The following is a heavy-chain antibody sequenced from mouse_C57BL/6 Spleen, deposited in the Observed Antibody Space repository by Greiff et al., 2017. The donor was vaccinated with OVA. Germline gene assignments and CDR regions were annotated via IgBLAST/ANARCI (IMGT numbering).Heavy chain of an antibody. J-gene: IGHJ3*01. CDR3: ARNWVFAY. Sequence: EVKVVESGGGLVKPGGSLKLSCAASGFTFSDYGMHWVRQAPEKGLEWVAYISSGSSTISYADTVKGRFTISRDNAKNTLFLQMSGLRSEDTAMYYCARNWVFAYWGQGTLVTVSA. V-gene: IGHV5-17*01. CDR2: ISSGSSTI. CDR1: GFTFSDYG. D-gene: IGHD4-1*01.